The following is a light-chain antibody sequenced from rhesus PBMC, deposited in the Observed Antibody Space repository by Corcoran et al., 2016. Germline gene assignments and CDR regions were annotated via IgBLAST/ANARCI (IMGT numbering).Light chain of an antibody. CDR3: LQSSNWPYS. CDR2: GAS. CDR1: QSVSSY. Sequence: EIVMTQSPATLALSPGERATLSCRASQSVSSYFAWYQQKPGQAPWLLMHGASSRATGIPDRFSGSGSGTEFTRTISRLEPEDVGVYFCLQSSNWPYSFGQGTKVEIK. V-gene: IGKV3-24*04. J-gene: IGKJ2*01.